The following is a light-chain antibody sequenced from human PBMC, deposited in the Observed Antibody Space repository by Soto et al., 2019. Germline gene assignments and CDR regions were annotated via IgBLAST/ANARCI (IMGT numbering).Light chain of an antibody. CDR3: LQYNSYPWT. CDR2: AAS. CDR1: QGIRND. V-gene: IGKV1-17*01. J-gene: IGKJ1*01. Sequence: DIQMTQSPSSLSASVGDRVTITCRASQGIRNDLDWYKQKTAKAPESLNYAASSLQSGVPSRFIGSRSGTEFTLTISSLQAEDFATYYCLQYNSYPWTGGQGTEVEIK.